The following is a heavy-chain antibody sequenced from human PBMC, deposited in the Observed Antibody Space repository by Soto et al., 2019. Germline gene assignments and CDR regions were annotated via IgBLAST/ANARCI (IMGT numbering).Heavy chain of an antibody. CDR1: GXTYSDFT. V-gene: IGHV3-21*04. J-gene: IGHJ4*02. CDR2: IISSSSYI. D-gene: IGHD3-16*01. Sequence: GSLRLSGAASGXTYSDFTMNWVRQAPGKGLEWVACIISSSSYISYADSVRGRFSLSRDKAKSSLYLQMNSMRVEDTAVYFCAREADDGYYSDYWGQGSLVTVS. CDR3: AREADDGYYSDY.